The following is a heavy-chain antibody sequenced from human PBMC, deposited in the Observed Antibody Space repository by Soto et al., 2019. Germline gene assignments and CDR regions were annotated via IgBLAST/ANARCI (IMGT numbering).Heavy chain of an antibody. CDR2: IYYSGST. CDR1: GGSISSGDYY. J-gene: IGHJ5*02. V-gene: IGHV4-30-4*01. D-gene: IGHD1-26*01. Sequence: KASETLSLTCTVSGGSISSGDYYWSWIRQPPGKGLEWIGYIYYSGSTYYNPSLKSRVTIPVDTSKNQFSLKLSSVTAADTAVYYCARVATGRRFDPWGQGTLVTVSS. CDR3: ARVATGRRFDP.